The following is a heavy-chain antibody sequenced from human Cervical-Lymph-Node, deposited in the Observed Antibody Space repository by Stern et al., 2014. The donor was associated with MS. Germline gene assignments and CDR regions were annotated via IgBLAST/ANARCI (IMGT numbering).Heavy chain of an antibody. CDR2: IYPGDSVP. V-gene: IGHV5-51*01. Sequence: EVQLVESGAEVKKPGESLKISCKGSGYSFTSYWIGWVRQMPGKGLEWMGIIYPGDSVPRYSPSFQGQFTISADKSISTAYLQWSSLKASDTAMYYCARHSVQYCGGDCYSSWFDPWGQGTLVTVSS. D-gene: IGHD2-21*02. CDR3: ARHSVQYCGGDCYSSWFDP. J-gene: IGHJ5*02. CDR1: GYSFTSYW.